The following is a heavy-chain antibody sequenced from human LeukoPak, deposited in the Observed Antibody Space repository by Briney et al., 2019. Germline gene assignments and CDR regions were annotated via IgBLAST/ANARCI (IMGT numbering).Heavy chain of an antibody. J-gene: IGHJ4*02. D-gene: IGHD1-26*01. CDR3: ARALGSPLDY. CDR1: GFTFSTSW. V-gene: IGHV3-74*01. CDR2: TNSDGSIT. Sequence: PGGSLRLSCAASGFTFSTSWMHWVRQAPGKGLVWVSRTNSDGSITTYADSVKGRFTISRDNAKNTLYLQMNSLRAEDTAVYYCARALGSPLDYWGQGTLVTVSS.